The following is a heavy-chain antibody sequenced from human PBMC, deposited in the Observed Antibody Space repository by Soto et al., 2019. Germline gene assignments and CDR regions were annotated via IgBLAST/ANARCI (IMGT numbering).Heavy chain of an antibody. V-gene: IGHV4-39*01. CDR2: MYYSGGT. J-gene: IGHJ1*01. CDR1: GCSISISSYY. Sequence: PSETLSLTCSVSGCSISISSYYWGWVRQPPGKGLEWIASMYYSGGTYYNPSLKSRATISVDKSKNQFSLKLTSATAADTAVYYCARLDRFLEYFNHWGQGTLVTVSS. D-gene: IGHD3-3*01. CDR3: ARLDRFLEYFNH.